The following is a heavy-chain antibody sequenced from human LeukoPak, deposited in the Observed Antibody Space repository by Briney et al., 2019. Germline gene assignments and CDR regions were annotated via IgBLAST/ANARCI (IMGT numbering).Heavy chain of an antibody. CDR1: GFTFSSYA. J-gene: IGHJ4*02. CDR3: TRDHYNSFDY. CDR2: IRSNTFGGTT. Sequence: GSLRLSCAASGFTFSSYAMSWVRQAPGKGLEWVGFIRSNTFGGTTEYAASVKGRFTVSRDDSRSIVYLQMNSLTTEDTAVYYCTRDHYNSFDYWGQGTLVSVSS. V-gene: IGHV3-49*04. D-gene: IGHD5-24*01.